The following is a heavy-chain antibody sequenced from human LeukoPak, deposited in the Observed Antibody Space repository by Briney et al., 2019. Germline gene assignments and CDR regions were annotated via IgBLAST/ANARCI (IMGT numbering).Heavy chain of an antibody. CDR2: IYSGGST. D-gene: IGHD3-22*01. Sequence: GGSLRLSCAASGYTVSSNYMSWVRQAPGKGLEWVSLIYSGGSTYYADSVKGRFTISRDNSKNTLYLQMNSLRAEDTAVYYCAKGLGSSGYRPFDYWGQGTLVTVSS. CDR3: AKGLGSSGYRPFDY. J-gene: IGHJ4*02. V-gene: IGHV3-53*05. CDR1: GYTVSSNY.